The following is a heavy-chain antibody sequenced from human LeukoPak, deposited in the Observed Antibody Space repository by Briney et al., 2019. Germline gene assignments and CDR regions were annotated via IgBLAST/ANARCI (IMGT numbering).Heavy chain of an antibody. J-gene: IGHJ6*02. CDR3: ARLYSSGWMTYYYYYGMDV. CDR1: GGSISSYY. Sequence: PSETLSLTCTVSGGSISSYYWSWIRQPPGKGLEWIGYIYYSRSTNYNPSLKSRVTISVDTSKNQFSLKLSSVTAADTAVYYCARLYSSGWMTYYYYYGMDVWGQGTTVTVSS. V-gene: IGHV4-59*08. D-gene: IGHD6-19*01. CDR2: IYYSRST.